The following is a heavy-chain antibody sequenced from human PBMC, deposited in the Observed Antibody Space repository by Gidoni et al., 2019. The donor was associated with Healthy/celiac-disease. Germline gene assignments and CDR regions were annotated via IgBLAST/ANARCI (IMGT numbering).Heavy chain of an antibody. CDR2: INHSGST. J-gene: IGHJ4*02. CDR3: ARGRVFYYDTSGSQYPDY. Sequence: QVQLQQWGAGLLKPSETLSLTCAVYGGSFSGYYWTWLRQPPGKGLEWIGEINHSGSTNYNPSLKSRVTISVDTSKNQFSLKLSAVTAADTAVYYCARGRVFYYDTSGSQYPDYWGQGTLVTVSS. V-gene: IGHV4-34*01. D-gene: IGHD3-22*01. CDR1: GGSFSGYY.